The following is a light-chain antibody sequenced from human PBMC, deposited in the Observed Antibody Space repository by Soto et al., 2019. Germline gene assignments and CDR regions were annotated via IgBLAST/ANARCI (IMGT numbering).Light chain of an antibody. CDR1: QSISSY. CDR2: AAS. V-gene: IGKV1-39*01. J-gene: IGKJ3*01. CDR3: QQSYSTPR. Sequence: DIQMTQSPSSLSASVGDRATITCRASQSISSYLNWYQQKPGKAPKLLIYAASSLQSGVPSRFSGSGSGTDFTLTISSLQPEDFATYYCQQSYSTPRFGPGTKVDIK.